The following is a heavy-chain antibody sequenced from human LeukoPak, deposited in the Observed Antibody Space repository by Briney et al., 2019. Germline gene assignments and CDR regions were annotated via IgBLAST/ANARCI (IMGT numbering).Heavy chain of an antibody. CDR1: GGSISSGSYY. D-gene: IGHD3-10*01. J-gene: IGHJ5*02. Sequence: SQTLSLTCTVSGGSISSGSYYWRWIRQPAGKGLEWIGRIYTSGSTNYNPSLKSRVTISVDTSKNQFSLKLSSVTAADTAVYYCARTYYYGSGSPNWFDPWGQGTLVTVSS. CDR2: IYTSGST. CDR3: ARTYYYGSGSPNWFDP. V-gene: IGHV4-61*02.